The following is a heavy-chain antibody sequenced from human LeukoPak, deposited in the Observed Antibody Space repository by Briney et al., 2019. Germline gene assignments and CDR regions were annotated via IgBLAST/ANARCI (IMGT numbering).Heavy chain of an antibody. J-gene: IGHJ6*02. D-gene: IGHD1-26*01. CDR3: ARGQQSGSYYYYGMDV. CDR1: GLTFSSYW. Sequence: GGSLRLSCAASGLTFSSYWMHWVRQAPGKGLVWVSRINSDGSSTSYADSVKGRFTISRDNAKNTLYLQMNSLRAEDTAVYYCARGQQSGSYYYYGMDVWGQGTTVTVSS. V-gene: IGHV3-74*01. CDR2: INSDGSST.